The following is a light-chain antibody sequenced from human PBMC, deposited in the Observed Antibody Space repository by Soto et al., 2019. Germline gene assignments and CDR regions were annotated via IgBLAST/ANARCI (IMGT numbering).Light chain of an antibody. CDR1: QTVGIK. CDR2: ESS. J-gene: IGKJ1*01. V-gene: IGKV3D-15*01. Sequence: EIVLTQSPATVSSSPGERAALSCMASQTVGIKLAWYQHRPGQAPRLLIYESSNRATGIPGRFSGSGSGTEFTLTISSLQPDDFATYYCQQYNGYSTWTFGQGTKVDI. CDR3: QQYNGYSTWT.